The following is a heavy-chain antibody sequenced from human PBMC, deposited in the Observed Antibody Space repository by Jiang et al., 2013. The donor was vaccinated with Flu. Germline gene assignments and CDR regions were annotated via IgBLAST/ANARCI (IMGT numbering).Heavy chain of an antibody. D-gene: IGHD3-16*01. V-gene: IGHV4-39*01. CDR2: IYYSGST. CDR3: ASPPRGYYGMDV. J-gene: IGHJ6*02. Sequence: SIYYSGSTYYNPSLKSRVTISVDTSKNQFSLKLSSVTAADTAVYYCASPPRGYYGMDVWGQGTTVTVSS.